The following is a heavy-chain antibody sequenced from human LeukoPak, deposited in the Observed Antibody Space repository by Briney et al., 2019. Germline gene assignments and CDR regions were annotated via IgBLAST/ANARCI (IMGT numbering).Heavy chain of an antibody. V-gene: IGHV1-2*02. CDR1: GYTFTGYY. D-gene: IGHD1-26*01. CDR2: INPNSGGT. CDR3: ARDRGSYSIGAFDI. J-gene: IGHJ3*02. Sequence: ASVKVSCKASGYTFTGYYMHWVRQAPGQGREWMGWINPNSGGTNYAQKFQGRVTITRDTSISTAYMELSRLRSDDTAVYYCARDRGSYSIGAFDIWGQGTMVTVSS.